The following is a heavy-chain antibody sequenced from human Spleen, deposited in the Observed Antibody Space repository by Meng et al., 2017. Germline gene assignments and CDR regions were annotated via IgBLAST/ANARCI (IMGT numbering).Heavy chain of an antibody. J-gene: IGHJ4*02. V-gene: IGHV1-2*06. CDR2: INPKSGDT. CDR3: ARDEDISAAGKLFGDY. Sequence: VQLVECGGDGKKPGASVKVSCKPSGYNFPDYYIHWVRRAPGQGLEWMGRINPKSGDTHYAQKFQARVTMTGDTSISTAYMELSGLRSDDTAMYYCARDEDISAAGKLFGDYWGQGTLVTVSS. CDR1: GYNFPDYY. D-gene: IGHD6-25*01.